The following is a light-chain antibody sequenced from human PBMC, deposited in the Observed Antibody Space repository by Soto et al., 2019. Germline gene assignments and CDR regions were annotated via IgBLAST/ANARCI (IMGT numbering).Light chain of an antibody. Sequence: AIQMTQSPSSLSASVGDRVTITCRASQGIKNDLGWYQQKPGKAPKLLIYAASSLQSGVPSRFSGSGSGTDFTHTISSMQPDDFENYSCLHDYHDHLAFGQGTKVEIK. CDR1: QGIKND. V-gene: IGKV1-6*01. J-gene: IGKJ1*01. CDR3: LHDYHDHLA. CDR2: AAS.